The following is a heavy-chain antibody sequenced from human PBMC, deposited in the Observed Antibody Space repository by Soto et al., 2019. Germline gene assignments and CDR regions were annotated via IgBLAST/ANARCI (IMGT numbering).Heavy chain of an antibody. V-gene: IGHV4-34*01. J-gene: IGHJ4*02. D-gene: IGHD6-13*01. CDR3: ARGRRVKQQLVTHDY. Sequence: QVQLQQWGAGLLKPSETLSLTCAVYGGSFSGYYWSWIRQPPGKGLEWIGEINHSGSTNYNPSLKRRVTISVDTSKHQFPLKLSSVTAADTAVYYCARGRRVKQQLVTHDYWGQGTLVTVSS. CDR1: GGSFSGYY. CDR2: INHSGST.